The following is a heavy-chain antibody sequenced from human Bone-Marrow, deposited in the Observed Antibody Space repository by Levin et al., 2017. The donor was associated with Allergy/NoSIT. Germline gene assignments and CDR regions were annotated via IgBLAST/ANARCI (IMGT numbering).Heavy chain of an antibody. V-gene: IGHV1-18*01. J-gene: IGHJ4*02. CDR3: ARVDYFASNGYFHYFDY. CDR1: GFTFTSYG. D-gene: IGHD3-22*01. CDR2: ISKNGNA. Sequence: GESLKISCTTSGFTFTSYGIGWVRQAPGQGLESLGWISKNGNAKDTQNFQARVIMTTDTSTRKAYMELKSLRSDDTAVYCCARVDYFASNGYFHYFDYWGPGTLVSVSS.